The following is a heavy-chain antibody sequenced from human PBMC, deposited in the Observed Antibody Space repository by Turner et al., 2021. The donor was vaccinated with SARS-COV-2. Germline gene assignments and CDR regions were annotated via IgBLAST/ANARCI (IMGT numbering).Heavy chain of an antibody. CDR2: ISGIGSRT. D-gene: IGHD5-18*01. CDR3: ARDGFQDYGYPYYFDY. V-gene: IGHV3-23*01. J-gene: IGHJ4*02. CDR1: GFSSTFSFSNYA. Sequence: EVQLLESGGGLVQPGGSLRLSCAASGFSSTFSFSNYAMTWVRRAPGKGLEWVSAISGIGSRTYYADPVKGRFTISRDNSKNTLYLQMNSLRAEGTAVYYCARDGFQDYGYPYYFDYWGQGTLVTVSS.